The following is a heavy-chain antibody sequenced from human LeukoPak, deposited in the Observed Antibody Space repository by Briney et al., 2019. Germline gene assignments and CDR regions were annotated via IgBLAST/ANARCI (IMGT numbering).Heavy chain of an antibody. CDR1: GFTFGSYG. D-gene: IGHD6-13*01. Sequence: PGGSLRLSCAASGFTFGSYGMHWVRQAPGKGLEWVAVISYDGSNKYYADSVKGRFTISRDNSKNTLYLQMNSLRAEDTAVYYCAKHRYSSSWYEGYYFDYWGQGTLVTVSS. CDR3: AKHRYSSSWYEGYYFDY. J-gene: IGHJ4*02. CDR2: ISYDGSNK. V-gene: IGHV3-30*18.